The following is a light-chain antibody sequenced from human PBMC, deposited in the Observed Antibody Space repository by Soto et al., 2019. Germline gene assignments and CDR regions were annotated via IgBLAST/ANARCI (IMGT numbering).Light chain of an antibody. Sequence: QSALTQPASVSGSPGQSITISCTGTSSDVGGYNYVSWYLQHPGKAPKLMIYDVSNRPSGVSNRFSGSKSGNTASLTISGLQAEDEADYYCSSYTSSSTRGVFGTGTKLTVL. CDR2: DVS. CDR3: SSYTSSSTRGV. CDR1: SSDVGGYNY. J-gene: IGLJ1*01. V-gene: IGLV2-14*01.